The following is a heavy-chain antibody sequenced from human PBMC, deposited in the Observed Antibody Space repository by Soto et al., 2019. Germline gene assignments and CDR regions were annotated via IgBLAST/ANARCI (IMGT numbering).Heavy chain of an antibody. CDR3: AKVTHRGPIAVAGPLGS. J-gene: IGHJ4*02. V-gene: IGHV1-46*01. CDR1: GSITNHH. Sequence: QVHLVQSGAEVKKPGASVNVSCQASGSITNHHMHWVHQAPGQGHEWMGIFNPSGLSTTYAQKFQGRVTITRDTSTSTVYMELSSLTSEDTAVYFCAKVTHRGPIAVAGPLGSWGQGTLVIVSS. CDR2: FNPSGLST. D-gene: IGHD6-19*01.